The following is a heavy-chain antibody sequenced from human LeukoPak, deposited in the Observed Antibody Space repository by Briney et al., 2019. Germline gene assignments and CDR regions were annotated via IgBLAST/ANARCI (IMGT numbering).Heavy chain of an antibody. V-gene: IGHV3-23*01. CDR3: AKDAIGQYRPYYFDC. J-gene: IGHJ4*02. CDR1: GFTFSSFA. Sequence: GGSLRLSCAASGFTFSSFAMSWVRQAPGKGLEWVSSISGSGESTYYADYVKGRFTVSRDNSKNTLNLQLNSLRAEDTAVYYCAKDAIGQYRPYYFDCWGQGTLVTISS. CDR2: ISGSGEST. D-gene: IGHD3-16*02.